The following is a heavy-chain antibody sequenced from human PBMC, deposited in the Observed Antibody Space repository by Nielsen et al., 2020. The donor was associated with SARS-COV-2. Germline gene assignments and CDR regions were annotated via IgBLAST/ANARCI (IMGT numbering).Heavy chain of an antibody. V-gene: IGHV4-61*01. CDR2: IYYSGST. CDR3: AREKKPAYYYDSSGWGWFDP. D-gene: IGHD3-22*01. J-gene: IGHJ5*02. Sequence: GSLRLSCTVSGGSVSSVSYYRSWNRQPPGKGLEWIGYIYYSGSTNYNPSLKSRVTISVDTSKNQFSLKLSSVTAADTAVYYCAREKKPAYYYDSSGWGWFDPWGQGTLVTVSS. CDR1: GGSVSSVSYY.